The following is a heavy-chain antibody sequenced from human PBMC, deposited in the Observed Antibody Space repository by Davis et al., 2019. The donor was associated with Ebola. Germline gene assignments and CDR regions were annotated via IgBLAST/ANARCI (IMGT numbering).Heavy chain of an antibody. Sequence: AASVKVSCKASGYTFTSYDMNWVRQAPGQGLEWMGWINTNTGNPTYAQGFTGRFVLSLDPSVSTAYLQISSLKTEDTDVYYSARGWHLALWGQGTLVTVSS. CDR3: ARGWHLAL. CDR1: GYTFTSYD. J-gene: IGHJ5*02. D-gene: IGHD2-15*01. CDR2: INTNTGNP. V-gene: IGHV7-4-1*02.